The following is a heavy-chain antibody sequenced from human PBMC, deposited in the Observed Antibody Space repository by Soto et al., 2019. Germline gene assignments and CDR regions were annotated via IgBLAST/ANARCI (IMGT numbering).Heavy chain of an antibody. CDR1: GYTFTGYY. V-gene: IGHV1-2*02. CDR2: INPDSGGT. CDR3: AKNLLVTTPDGFDI. D-gene: IGHD3-22*01. J-gene: IGHJ3*02. Sequence: ASVKVSCKASGYTFTGYYMHWVRQAPGQGLEWVGWINPDSGGTNYAQKFQGRVTITRDTSTSTAYMELSRLRSDDTAMYYCAKNLLVTTPDGFDIWGQGTLVTVSS.